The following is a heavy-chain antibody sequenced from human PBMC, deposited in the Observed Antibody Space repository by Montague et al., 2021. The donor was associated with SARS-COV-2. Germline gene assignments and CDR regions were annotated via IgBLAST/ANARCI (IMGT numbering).Heavy chain of an antibody. Sequence: SLRLSCAASGITFSNYAMSWVRQAPGKGLEWVSAIRGSGGSTYYADSVKGRFTISRDNSKNTLYLQMNSLRAGDTAVYYCAKDKGVAYYFDHWGQGTLVTVSA. CDR3: AKDKGVAYYFDH. V-gene: IGHV3-23*01. J-gene: IGHJ4*02. D-gene: IGHD2-15*01. CDR1: GITFSNYA. CDR2: IRGSGGST.